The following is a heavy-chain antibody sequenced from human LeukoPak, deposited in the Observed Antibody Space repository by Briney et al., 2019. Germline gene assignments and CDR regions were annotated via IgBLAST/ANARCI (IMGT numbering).Heavy chain of an antibody. CDR3: AEAGDYDYVWGSSY. D-gene: IGHD3-16*01. CDR2: IKQDGSEK. CDR1: GFTFSSYW. V-gene: IGHV3-7*01. J-gene: IGHJ4*02. Sequence: GGSLRLSCAASGFTFSSYWMSWVRQAPGKGLEWVANIKQDGSEKYYVDSVKGRFSISRDNAKNSLYLQMNSLRAEDTAVYYCAEAGDYDYVWGSSYWGQGTLVTVSS.